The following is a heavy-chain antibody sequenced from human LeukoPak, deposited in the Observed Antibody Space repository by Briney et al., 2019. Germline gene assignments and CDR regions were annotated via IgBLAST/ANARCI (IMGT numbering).Heavy chain of an antibody. CDR3: AKGFMGVVVPAAMKY. CDR2: ISGDGGST. J-gene: IGHJ4*02. D-gene: IGHD2-2*01. CDR1: GFTFDDYD. V-gene: IGHV3-43*02. Sequence: GGSLRLSCAASGFTFDDYDMHWVRQAPGKGLEWVSLISGDGGSTYYADSVKGRFTISRDNSKNSLYLQMNSLRTEDTALYYCAKGFMGVVVPAAMKYWGQGTLVTVSS.